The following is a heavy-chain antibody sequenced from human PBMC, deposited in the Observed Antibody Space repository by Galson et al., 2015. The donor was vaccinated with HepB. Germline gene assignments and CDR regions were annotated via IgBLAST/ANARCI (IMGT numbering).Heavy chain of an antibody. V-gene: IGHV3-48*04. CDR3: AGGWALYSSGWYAL. D-gene: IGHD6-19*01. CDR2: ISSSSSTI. CDR1: GFTFSSYS. J-gene: IGHJ4*02. Sequence: SLRLSCAASGFTFSSYSMNWVRQAPGKGLEWVSYISSSSSTIYYADSVKGRFTISRDNAKNSLYLQMNSLRAEDTAVYYCAGGWALYSSGWYALWGQGTLVTVSS.